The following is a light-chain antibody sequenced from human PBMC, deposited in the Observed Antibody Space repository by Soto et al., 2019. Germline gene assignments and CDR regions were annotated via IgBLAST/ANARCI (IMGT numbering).Light chain of an antibody. CDR1: QSVLFTSNNKNY. V-gene: IGKV4-1*01. CDR2: WAS. Sequence: DIVRTQSPDSLAVSLGERASINCESSQSVLFTSNNKNYLAWYQQKPGQPPKLLLSWASARESGVPERFSGSGSGTLFTLSISSLQAEDVAVYYCQQYYTHPLTFGGGTKVEIK. CDR3: QQYYTHPLT. J-gene: IGKJ4*01.